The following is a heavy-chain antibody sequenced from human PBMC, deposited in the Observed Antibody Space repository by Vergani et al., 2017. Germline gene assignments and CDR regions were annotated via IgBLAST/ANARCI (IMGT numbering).Heavy chain of an antibody. J-gene: IGHJ4*02. CDR1: GYSFTSYW. CDR2: INPGDSDT. V-gene: IGHV5-51*01. Sequence: EVQLVQSGAEVKKPGESLKISCKGSGYSFTSYWIGWVRQMPGKDLEWMGIINPGDSDTRYSPSFQGQVTISADKSISTAYLQGSSLKASVTTMYYCASTNSNSSSPWGEWGQGTLVTVSS. CDR3: ASTNSNSSSPWGE. D-gene: IGHD6-6*01.